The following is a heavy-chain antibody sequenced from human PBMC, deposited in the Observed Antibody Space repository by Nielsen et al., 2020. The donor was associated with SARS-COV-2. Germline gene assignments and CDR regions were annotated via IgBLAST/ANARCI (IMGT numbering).Heavy chain of an antibody. CDR1: GFTFSDYA. CDR3: AQGRYCSSTSCYGSPIT. V-gene: IGHV3-23*01. CDR2: IGGSGGGT. J-gene: IGHJ5*02. D-gene: IGHD2-2*01. Sequence: GESLKISCAASGFTFSDYAMSWVRQAPGKGLEWVSVIGGSGGGTYYADSVKGRFTIFRDTSKNTLYLQMNSLRADDTAVYYCAQGRYCSSTSCYGSPITWGQGTLVTVSS.